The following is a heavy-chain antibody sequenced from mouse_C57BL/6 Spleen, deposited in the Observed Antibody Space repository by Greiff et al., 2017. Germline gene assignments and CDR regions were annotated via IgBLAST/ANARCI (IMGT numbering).Heavy chain of an antibody. CDR3: ARSGLDGKAFAY. CDR2: IYPGDGDT. Sequence: VQLQQSGPELVKPGASVKISCKASGYAFSSSWMNWVKQRPGKGLEWIGRIYPGDGDTNYNGKFKGKATLTADKSSSTAYMQLSSLTSEDSAVYFCARSGLDGKAFAYWGQGTLVTVSA. V-gene: IGHV1-82*01. J-gene: IGHJ3*01. CDR1: GYAFSSSW. D-gene: IGHD2-1*01.